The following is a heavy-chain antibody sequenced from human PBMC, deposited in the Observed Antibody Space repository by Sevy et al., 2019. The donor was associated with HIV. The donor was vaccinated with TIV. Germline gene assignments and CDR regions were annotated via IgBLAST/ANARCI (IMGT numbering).Heavy chain of an antibody. CDR3: ARVNYDSSGYYPTDYGMDV. V-gene: IGHV4-59*01. CDR1: GGSISDYY. J-gene: IGHJ6*02. CDR2: IYYSGSP. D-gene: IGHD3-22*01. Sequence: SETLSLTCIVSGGSISDYYWSWIRQPPGKGPEWIGYIYYSGSPKYNPSLKSRVTISVDTSKNQFSLKLGSVTAADTAVYYCARVNYDSSGYYPTDYGMDVWGQGTTVTVSS.